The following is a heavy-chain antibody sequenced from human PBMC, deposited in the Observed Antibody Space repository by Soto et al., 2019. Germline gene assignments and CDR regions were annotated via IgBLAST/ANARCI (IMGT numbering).Heavy chain of an antibody. D-gene: IGHD3-22*01. CDR2: ISSSGSTI. J-gene: IGHJ4*02. CDR1: GFTFSSYE. V-gene: IGHV3-48*03. Sequence: LRLSCAAPGFTFSSYEMNWVRQAPGKGLEWVSYISSSGSTIYYADSVKGRFTISRDNAKNSLYLQMNSLRAEDTAVYYCARESGLLLDFDYWGQGTLVTVSS. CDR3: ARESGLLLDFDY.